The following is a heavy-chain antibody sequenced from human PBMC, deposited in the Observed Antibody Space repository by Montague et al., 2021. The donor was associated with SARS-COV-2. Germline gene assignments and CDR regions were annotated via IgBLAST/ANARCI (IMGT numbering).Heavy chain of an antibody. V-gene: IGHV3-7*01. Sequence: SLRLSCAASGFRSTSNWMTWVRQAPGKGLEWVAHIKQDGSEKNYADSVKGRFTISRDNAKNSIYLQMNDLRAEDSAIYYCAKEDDDTSSCHYWGQGTLVTVSS. CDR2: IKQDGSEK. D-gene: IGHD6-13*01. J-gene: IGHJ4*02. CDR3: AKEDDDTSSCHY. CDR1: GFRSTSNW.